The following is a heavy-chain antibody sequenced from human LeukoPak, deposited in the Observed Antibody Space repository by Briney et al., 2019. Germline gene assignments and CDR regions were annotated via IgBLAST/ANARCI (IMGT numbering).Heavy chain of an antibody. CDR3: AAADPGRYFDY. V-gene: IGHV4-34*01. D-gene: IGHD6-13*01. CDR1: GGSFSGYY. J-gene: IGHJ4*02. Sequence: SETLSLTCAVYGGSFSGYYWSWIRQPPGKGLEWIGEINHSGSTNYKPSLKSRVTVSVDTPKNQFSLKLSSVTAADTAVYYCAAADPGRYFDYWGQGTLVTVSS. CDR2: INHSGST.